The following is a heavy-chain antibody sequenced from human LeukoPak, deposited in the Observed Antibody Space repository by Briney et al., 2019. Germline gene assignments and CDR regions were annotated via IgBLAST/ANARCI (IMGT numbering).Heavy chain of an antibody. J-gene: IGHJ4*02. V-gene: IGHV4-59*01. CDR2: MYYSGTI. CDR3: ARAWATDYFDY. CDR1: GGSISSYY. Sequence: SETLSLTCTVSGGSISSYYWSWIPQPPGKGLEWIGYMYYSGTINYNPSLKSRVTISVDTSKNQFSLKLSSVTAADTAMYYCARAWATDYFDYWGQGTLVTVSS.